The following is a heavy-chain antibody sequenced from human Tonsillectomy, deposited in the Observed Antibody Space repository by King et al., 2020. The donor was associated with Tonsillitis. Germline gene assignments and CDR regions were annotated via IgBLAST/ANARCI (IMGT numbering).Heavy chain of an antibody. Sequence: VQLQQWGAGLLKPSETLSLTCAVYGGSFSGYYWSWIRQPPGKGLEWIGEINHSGSTNYNPSLKSRVTISVDTSKNQFSLKLSSVTAADTAVYYCARGYCSSTSCYTGGGWFDPWGQGTLVTVSP. CDR3: ARGYCSSTSCYTGGGWFDP. D-gene: IGHD2-2*02. CDR1: GGSFSGYY. CDR2: INHSGST. V-gene: IGHV4-34*01. J-gene: IGHJ5*02.